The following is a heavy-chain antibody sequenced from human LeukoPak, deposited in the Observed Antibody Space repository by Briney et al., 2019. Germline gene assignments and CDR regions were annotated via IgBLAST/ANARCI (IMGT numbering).Heavy chain of an antibody. V-gene: IGHV3-23*01. CDR3: ARPWGDVSIATWCNP. D-gene: IGHD3-16*01. J-gene: IGHJ5*02. CDR2: ITGSWETT. CDR1: GITFSSFG. Sequence: GGSLRLSCAASGITFSSFGMNWVRQGPGKGLEWVSSITGSWETTHYADSVKGRFTISRDNSKNTLYLQMNILRADDTDVYYCARPWGDVSIATWCNPWGQGTLVTVSS.